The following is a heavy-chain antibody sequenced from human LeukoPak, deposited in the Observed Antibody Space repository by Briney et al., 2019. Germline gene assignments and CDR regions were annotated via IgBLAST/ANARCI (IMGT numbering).Heavy chain of an antibody. CDR3: ARRPIPSSPGVISHAFDL. V-gene: IGHV4-34*01. J-gene: IGHJ3*01. Sequence: KASETLSLTCAVYGGSFSGYYWSWIRQPPGKGLEWIGEINHSGSTNYNPSLKSRVTISVDTSKNQFSLTLSSVTAADTAVYYCARRPIPSSPGVISHAFDLWGQGTMVTVSS. CDR1: GGSFSGYY. CDR2: INHSGST. D-gene: IGHD2-21*01.